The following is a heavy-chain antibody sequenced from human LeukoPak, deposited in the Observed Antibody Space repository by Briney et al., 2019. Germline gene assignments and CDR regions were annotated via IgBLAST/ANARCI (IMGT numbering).Heavy chain of an antibody. CDR1: GFTFSSYS. J-gene: IGHJ4*02. CDR2: IRGNGADT. Sequence: GASPRLSCAASGFTFSSYSMSCVRPAPGNGREWVSAIRGNGADTYYADSGKGRFTISRDHSKHTLYLEMNSLSAEDTAVYYCAKVPNSGSSYYLDYWGQGALVTVSS. D-gene: IGHD1-26*01. V-gene: IGHV3-23*01. CDR3: AKVPNSGSSYYLDY.